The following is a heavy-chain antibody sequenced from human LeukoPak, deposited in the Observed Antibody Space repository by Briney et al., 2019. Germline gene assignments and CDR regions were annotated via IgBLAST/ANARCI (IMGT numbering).Heavy chain of an antibody. CDR3: AKFSSGWFGYIDY. J-gene: IGHJ4*02. CDR1: GGSFSGYY. D-gene: IGHD6-19*01. CDR2: INHSGST. V-gene: IGHV4-34*01. Sequence: SETLSLTCAVYGGSFSGYYWSWIRQPPGKGLEWIGEINHSGSTNYNPSLKSRVTISVDTSKNQFSLKLSSVTAADTAVYYCAKFSSGWFGYIDYWGQGTLGPGSS.